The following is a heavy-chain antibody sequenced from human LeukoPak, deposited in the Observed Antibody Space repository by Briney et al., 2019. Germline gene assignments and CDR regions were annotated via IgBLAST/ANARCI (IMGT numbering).Heavy chain of an antibody. V-gene: IGHV3-33*08. J-gene: IGHJ3*02. CDR1: GFTFSSYG. D-gene: IGHD6-19*01. CDR2: IWYDGSNK. Sequence: GGSLRLSCAASGFTFSSYGMSWARQAPGKGLEWVAVIWYDGSNKYYADSVKGRFTISRDNSKNTLYLQMNSLRAEDTAVYYCARASSGNAFDIWGQGTMVTVSS. CDR3: ARASSGNAFDI.